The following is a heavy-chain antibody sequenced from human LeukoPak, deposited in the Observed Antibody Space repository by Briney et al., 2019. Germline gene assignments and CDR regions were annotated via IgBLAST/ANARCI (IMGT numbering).Heavy chain of an antibody. Sequence: SETLSLTCAVYGGSFGGYYWSWIRQPPGKGPEWIGEINHSGSTNYNPSLKSRVTISVDTSKNQFSLKLSSVTAADTAVYYCARHEIAVAGFDYWGQGTLVTVSS. J-gene: IGHJ4*02. V-gene: IGHV4-34*01. CDR2: INHSGST. CDR1: GGSFGGYY. CDR3: ARHEIAVAGFDY. D-gene: IGHD6-19*01.